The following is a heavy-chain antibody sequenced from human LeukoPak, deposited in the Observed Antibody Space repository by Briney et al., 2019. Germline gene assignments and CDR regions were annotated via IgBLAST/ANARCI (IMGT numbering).Heavy chain of an antibody. J-gene: IGHJ4*02. CDR1: GGSISSYY. Sequence: SETLSLTCTVSGGSISSYYWSWIRQPPGKGLEWIGYIYYSGNTNYNPSLKSRVTISVDTSKNQFSLKLSSVTAADTAVYYCARRRSYYNYFDYWGQGTLVTVSS. CDR2: IYYSGNT. D-gene: IGHD3-10*01. CDR3: ARRRSYYNYFDY. V-gene: IGHV4-59*08.